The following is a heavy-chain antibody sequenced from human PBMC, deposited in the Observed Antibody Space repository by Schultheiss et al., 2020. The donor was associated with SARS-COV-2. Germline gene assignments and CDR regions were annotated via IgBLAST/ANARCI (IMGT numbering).Heavy chain of an antibody. J-gene: IGHJ5*02. D-gene: IGHD3-9*01. V-gene: IGHV4-39*07. CDR2: ISYSGST. CDR3: ARRRYFDWFDP. Sequence: SETLSLTCAVYGGSVSSGSYYWGWVRQPPGKGLEWIGGISYSGSTYYNPSLKSRVTISVDMSNNQFSMRLRSVAAADTAIYYCARRRYFDWFDPWGQGTLVTVSS. CDR1: GGSVSSGSYY.